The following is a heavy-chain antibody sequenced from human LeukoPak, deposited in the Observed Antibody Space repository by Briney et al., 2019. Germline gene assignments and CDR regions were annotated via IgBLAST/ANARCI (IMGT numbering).Heavy chain of an antibody. D-gene: IGHD6-6*01. CDR2: ISGSGDST. CDR1: GFTFSSYA. Sequence: GGSLRLSCAVSGFTFSSYAMTWVRHAPGKGLEWVSGISGSGDSTYYADSVKGRFTIYRDNSKKTLYLQMNSLRATNTAVYYCAKEPRYSSSNYYYYYMDVWGKGTTVTVSS. V-gene: IGHV3-23*01. CDR3: AKEPRYSSSNYYYYYMDV. J-gene: IGHJ6*03.